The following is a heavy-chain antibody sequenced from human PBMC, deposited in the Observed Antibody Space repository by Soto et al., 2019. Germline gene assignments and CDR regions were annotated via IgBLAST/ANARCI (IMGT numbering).Heavy chain of an antibody. CDR2: IKHDGSEK. Sequence: PGGSLRLSCAASGFTFSSYWMSWVRQAPGKGLEWVANIKHDGSEKYYVDSVKGRFTISRDNAKNTLHLQMNSLGAEDTAVYYCASNYAYAEGYYFYGIDVWGQGTTVTVSS. D-gene: IGHD3-16*01. V-gene: IGHV3-7*01. J-gene: IGHJ6*02. CDR1: GFTFSSYW. CDR3: ASNYAYAEGYYFYGIDV.